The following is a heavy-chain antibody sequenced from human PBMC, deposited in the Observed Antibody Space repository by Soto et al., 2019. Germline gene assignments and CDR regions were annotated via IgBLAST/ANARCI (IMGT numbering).Heavy chain of an antibody. CDR3: ARVLGQWLVRFDP. CDR1: GGSFSGYY. J-gene: IGHJ5*02. D-gene: IGHD6-19*01. Sequence: QVQLQQWGAGLLKPSETLSLTCAVSGGSFSGYYWSWIRQPPGKGLEWIGEINHSGSTNYNPSLKSRVTISVDTSKNQFSIKLSSVTAADTAVYYCARVLGQWLVRFDPWGQGNLVTVSS. CDR2: INHSGST. V-gene: IGHV4-34*01.